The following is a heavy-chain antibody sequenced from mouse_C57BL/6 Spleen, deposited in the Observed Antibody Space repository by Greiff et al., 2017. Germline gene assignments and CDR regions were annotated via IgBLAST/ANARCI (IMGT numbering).Heavy chain of an antibody. V-gene: IGHV1-9*01. J-gene: IGHJ3*01. CDR1: GYTFTGYW. D-gene: IGHD2-2*01. CDR2: ILPGSGST. CDR3: ARGGYDGNWFAY. Sequence: VQLQQSGAELMKPGASVKLSCKATGYTFTGYWIEWVKQRPGHGLEWIGDILPGSGSTNYNQKFKGKATFTADTSSNTAYMQLSSLTTEDSTICYCARGGYDGNWFAYWGQGTLVTVSA.